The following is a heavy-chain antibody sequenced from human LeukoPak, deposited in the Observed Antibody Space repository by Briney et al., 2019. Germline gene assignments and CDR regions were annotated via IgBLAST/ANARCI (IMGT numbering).Heavy chain of an antibody. CDR3: ASSPIYSGSYYGYFQH. J-gene: IGHJ1*01. D-gene: IGHD1-26*01. CDR1: GYTFTGYY. Sequence: PMASVKVSCKASGYTFTGYYMHWVRQAPGQGLEWMGWINPNSGGTNYAQKFQGRVTITTDESTSTAYMELSSLRSEDTAVYYCASSPIYSGSYYGYFQHWGQGTLVTVSS. CDR2: INPNSGGT. V-gene: IGHV1-2*02.